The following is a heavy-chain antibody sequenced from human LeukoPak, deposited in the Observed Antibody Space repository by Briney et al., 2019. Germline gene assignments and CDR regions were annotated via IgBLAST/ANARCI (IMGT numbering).Heavy chain of an antibody. J-gene: IGHJ6*02. CDR1: GGSFSGYY. CDR3: ARGPDDYGGNSNXXXGMDV. Sequence: KPSETLSLTCAVYGGSFSGYYWSWIRQPPGKGLEWIGEINHSGSTNYNPPLKSRVTISVDTSKNQFSLKLSSVTAVDTAVYYCARGPDDYGGNSNXXXGMDVWGQGTTVTVSS. D-gene: IGHD4-23*01. CDR2: INHSGST. V-gene: IGHV4-34*01.